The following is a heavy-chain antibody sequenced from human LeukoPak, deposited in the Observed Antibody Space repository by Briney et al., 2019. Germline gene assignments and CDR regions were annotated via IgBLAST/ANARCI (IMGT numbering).Heavy chain of an antibody. Sequence: GSLRLSCAASGFTFSSYAMSWIRQPPGKGLEWFGYIYYSGSTNYNSSLKRRVTISVDTSKNQFSLKLSSVTAADTAVYYCASIPHPDPMIGWGYYWGQGTPVTASS. CDR3: ASIPHPDPMIGWGYY. D-gene: IGHD3-22*01. CDR2: IYYSGST. V-gene: IGHV4-59*08. CDR1: GFTFSSYA. J-gene: IGHJ4*02.